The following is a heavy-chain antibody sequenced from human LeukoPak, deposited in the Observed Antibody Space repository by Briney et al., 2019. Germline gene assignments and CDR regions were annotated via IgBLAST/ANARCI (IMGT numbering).Heavy chain of an antibody. CDR1: GDSISKYY. Sequence: SETLSLTCSVSGDSISKYYWSWTRQPPGKALEWIGYFSDSGNFKYSPSLKSRVSMSVDTSKNQFSLKLSSVTAADTAVYYCARGRKYTSGYRVTELGSGYSDYWGQGTLVTVSP. CDR2: FSDSGNF. D-gene: IGHD5-18*01. V-gene: IGHV4-59*01. CDR3: ARGRKYTSGYRVTELGSGYSDY. J-gene: IGHJ4*02.